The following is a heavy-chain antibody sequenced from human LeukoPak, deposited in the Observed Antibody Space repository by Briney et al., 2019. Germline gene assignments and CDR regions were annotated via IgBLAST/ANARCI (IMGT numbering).Heavy chain of an antibody. J-gene: IGHJ6*03. D-gene: IGHD1-14*01. CDR1: GGSISSHY. CDR3: ARGAVTDGYYYYYMDV. CDR2: IYYSGST. Sequence: PPETLSLTCTVSGGSISSHYWSWIRQPPGKGLEWIGYIYYSGSTNYNPSLKSRVTISVDTSKNQFSLKLSSVTAADTAVYYCARGAVTDGYYYYYMDVWGKGTTVTVSS. V-gene: IGHV4-59*11.